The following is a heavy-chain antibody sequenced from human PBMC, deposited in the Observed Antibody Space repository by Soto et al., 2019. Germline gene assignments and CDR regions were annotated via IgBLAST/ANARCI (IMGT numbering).Heavy chain of an antibody. CDR1: GVSIHNSHSF. CDR2: VYHNGGA. V-gene: IGHV4-39*01. J-gene: IGHJ5*01. D-gene: IGHD2-21*01. Sequence: SETLSLTCTVSGVSIHNSHSFWAWIRQPPGKGLQFIASVYHNGGAHYNSSLKSRVTISVDTANNQVSLRMRSLTAADTAFYYCGRVVEGATRHTDPDSWGQGILVTVPS. CDR3: GRVVEGATRHTDPDS.